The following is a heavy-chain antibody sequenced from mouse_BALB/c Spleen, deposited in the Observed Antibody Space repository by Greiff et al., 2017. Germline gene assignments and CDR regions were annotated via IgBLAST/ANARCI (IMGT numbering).Heavy chain of an antibody. V-gene: IGHV8-8*01. CDR3: ARIVGYGSYYFDY. J-gene: IGHJ2*01. CDR1: GFSLSTSGMS. Sequence: QVTLKVSGPGILQPSQTLSLTCSFSGFSLSTSGMSVGWIRQPSGKGLEWLAHIWWNDDKYYNPALKSRLTISKDTPNNQVFLKIASVVTADTATYYCARIVGYGSYYFDYWGQGTTLTVSS. CDR2: IWWNDDK. D-gene: IGHD1-2*01.